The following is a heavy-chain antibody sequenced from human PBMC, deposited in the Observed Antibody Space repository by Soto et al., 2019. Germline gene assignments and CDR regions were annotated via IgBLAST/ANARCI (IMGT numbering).Heavy chain of an antibody. D-gene: IGHD6-13*01. CDR2: IYTSGST. CDR3: ARGGAAAATVYYYYYGMDV. CDR1: GGSISSYY. Sequence: TLSLTCTVSGGSISSYYWSWIRQPAGKGLEWIGRIYTSGSTNYNPSLKSRVTMSVDTSKNQFPLKLSSVTAADTAVYYCARGGAAAATVYYYYYGMDVWGQGTTVTVSS. V-gene: IGHV4-4*07. J-gene: IGHJ6*02.